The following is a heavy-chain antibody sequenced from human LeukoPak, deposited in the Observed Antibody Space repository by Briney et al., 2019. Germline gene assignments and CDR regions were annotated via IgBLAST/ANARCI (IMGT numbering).Heavy chain of an antibody. CDR1: GRSISSGGYS. CDR3: ARGRGYCSGGSCYVDY. CDR2: IYHSGST. V-gene: IGHV4-30-2*01. J-gene: IGHJ4*02. D-gene: IGHD2-15*01. Sequence: SETLSLTCAVSGRSISSGGYSWSWIRQPPGKGLEWIGYIYHSGSTYYNPSLKSRVTISVDRSKNQFSLKLSSVTAADTAVYYCARGRGYCSGGSCYVDYWGQGTLVTVSS.